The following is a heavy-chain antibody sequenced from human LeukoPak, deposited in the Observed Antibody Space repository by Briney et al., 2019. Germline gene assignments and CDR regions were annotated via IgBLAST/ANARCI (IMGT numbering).Heavy chain of an antibody. CDR2: IKQDGSDK. V-gene: IGHV3-7*04. J-gene: IGHJ4*02. CDR3: ARGASARQDY. Sequence: GGSLRLSCTASGFIFSNFWMSWVRQAPGKGLEWVANIKQDGSDKYYVDSVKGRFTLSRDNAKNTLYLQMNSLRAEDTAVYYCARGASARQDYWGQGTLVAVSS. D-gene: IGHD2-2*01. CDR1: GFIFSNFW.